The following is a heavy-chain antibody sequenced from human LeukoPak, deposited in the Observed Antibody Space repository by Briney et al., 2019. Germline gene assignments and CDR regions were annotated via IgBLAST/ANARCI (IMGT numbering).Heavy chain of an antibody. D-gene: IGHD5-12*01. CDR3: AREYSAFDY. J-gene: IGHJ4*02. Sequence: SETLSLTCTVSGGFISSNSYYWGWIRQPPGKGLEWIEYIHYTGSTSYNPSLKSRVTTSVDTSKNRLSLELTSVTAADTAVYYCAREYSAFDYWGQGILVIVSS. CDR1: GGFISSNSYY. CDR2: IHYTGST. V-gene: IGHV4-61*03.